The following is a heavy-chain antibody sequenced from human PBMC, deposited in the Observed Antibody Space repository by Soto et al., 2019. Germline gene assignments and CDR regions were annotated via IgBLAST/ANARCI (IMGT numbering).Heavy chain of an antibody. V-gene: IGHV1-18*01. CDR2: ISPYSGKT. CDR1: GYTFTNND. Sequence: ASVKVSCKTSGYTFTNNDVCWVRQTPGQGLEWMGWISPYSGKTNYARKFQGRVTMTADTSTSTVYMELGSLTSDDTAVYYCAREGLLLLPDYWGQGTLVTSPQ. J-gene: IGHJ4*02. D-gene: IGHD3-22*01. CDR3: AREGLLLLPDY.